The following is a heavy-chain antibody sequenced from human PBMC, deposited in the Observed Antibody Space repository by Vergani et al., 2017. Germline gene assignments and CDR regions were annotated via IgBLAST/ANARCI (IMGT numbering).Heavy chain of an antibody. D-gene: IGHD4-11*01. Sequence: EVQLVESGGGLVQPGRSLRLSCAASGFTFDDYAMHWVRQAPGKGLEWVSGISWNSGSIGYADSVKGRFTISRDNAKNSLYLQMNSLRAEDTAVYYCARDFRLHQPSCWGQGTLVTVSS. J-gene: IGHJ4*02. CDR3: ARDFRLHQPSC. V-gene: IGHV3-9*01. CDR2: ISWNSGSI. CDR1: GFTFDDYA.